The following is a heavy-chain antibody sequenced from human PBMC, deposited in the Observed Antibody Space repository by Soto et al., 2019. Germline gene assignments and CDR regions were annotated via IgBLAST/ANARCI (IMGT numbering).Heavy chain of an antibody. V-gene: IGHV2-5*02. CDR2: IYWDEDK. J-gene: IGHJ4*02. CDR3: SHIVPFDYRGYNFEF. D-gene: IGHD3-9*01. CDR1: GFSLSTHTVG. Sequence: QITLKESGPTLVKPTQTLTLTCTFSGFSLSTHTVGVAWIRQTPGKALEWLALIYWDEDKRYSPSLKSRLTLTQATTKNPPVLTTTHMDPADTSTYYCSHIVPFDYRGYNFEFWGQGILVTVSS.